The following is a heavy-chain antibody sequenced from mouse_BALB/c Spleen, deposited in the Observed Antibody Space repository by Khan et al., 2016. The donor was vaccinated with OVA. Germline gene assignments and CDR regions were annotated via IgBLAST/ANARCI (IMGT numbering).Heavy chain of an antibody. CDR1: GYSITSDYA. CDR3: ARKNYYGYAMDY. V-gene: IGHV3-2*02. Sequence: EVQLQESGPGLVIPSQSLSLTCTVTGYSITSDYAWDWIRQFPGNKLEWMGYISYGGSTSSNPSLKSRIPITRDPSKNQYILQLKSVHTEDTATYYCARKNYYGYAMDYWGQGTSGTVSS. D-gene: IGHD1-1*01. CDR2: ISYGGST. J-gene: IGHJ4*01.